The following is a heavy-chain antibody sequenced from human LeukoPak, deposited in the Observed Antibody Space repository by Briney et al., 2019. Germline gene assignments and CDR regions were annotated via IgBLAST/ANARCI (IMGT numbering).Heavy chain of an antibody. CDR2: IKSKTDGGTT. D-gene: IGHD6-19*01. CDR1: GFTFSNAW. J-gene: IGHJ3*02. Sequence: GGSLRLSCVVSGFTFSNAWMSWVRQAPGKGLEWVGRIKSKTDGGTTDYAAPVKGRFTISRDDSKNTLYLQMNSLKTEDTAVYYCTTDQGGWLNRDAFDIWGQGTMVTVSS. CDR3: TTDQGGWLNRDAFDI. V-gene: IGHV3-15*01.